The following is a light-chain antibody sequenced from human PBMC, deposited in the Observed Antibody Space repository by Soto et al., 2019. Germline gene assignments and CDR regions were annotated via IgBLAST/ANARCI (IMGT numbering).Light chain of an antibody. Sequence: QSVLTQPASVSGSPGQSITISCAGTSSDAGGYNYVSWYQQHPGKAPKLMIYDVSNRPSGDSNRFSGSKSGNTASLTISGLQAEDEADYYCSSYTSSSTYVFGTGTKVT. J-gene: IGLJ1*01. CDR2: DVS. CDR3: SSYTSSSTYV. V-gene: IGLV2-14*01. CDR1: SSDAGGYNY.